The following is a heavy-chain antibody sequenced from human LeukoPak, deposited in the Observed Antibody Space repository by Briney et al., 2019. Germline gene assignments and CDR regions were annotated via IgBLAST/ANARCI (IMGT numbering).Heavy chain of an antibody. D-gene: IGHD2-2*01. CDR1: GFTFSSYS. CDR3: AGYCSSTSCHCWFDP. J-gene: IGHJ5*02. CDR2: ISSSSSYI. Sequence: GGSLRLSCAASGFTFSSYSMNWVRQAPGKGLEWVSSISSSSSYIYYADSVKGRFTISRDNAKNSLYLQMNSLRAEDTAVYYCAGYCSSTSCHCWFDPWGQGTLVTVSS. V-gene: IGHV3-21*01.